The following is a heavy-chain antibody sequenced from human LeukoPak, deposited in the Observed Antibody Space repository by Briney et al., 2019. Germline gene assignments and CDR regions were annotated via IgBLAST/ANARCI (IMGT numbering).Heavy chain of an antibody. V-gene: IGHV1-2*02. Sequence: ASVKVSCKASGYSFTEHSLYWVRQAPGQGLEWVGWVNNNSGGTSYAQRFQGRVTMTRDTSINTAYMELNRLTSEDTAVYYCSRDSVDSSGQGALQHWGQGTLVTVSS. CDR2: VNNNSGGT. CDR1: GYSFTEHS. J-gene: IGHJ1*01. D-gene: IGHD3-22*01. CDR3: SRDSVDSSGQGALQH.